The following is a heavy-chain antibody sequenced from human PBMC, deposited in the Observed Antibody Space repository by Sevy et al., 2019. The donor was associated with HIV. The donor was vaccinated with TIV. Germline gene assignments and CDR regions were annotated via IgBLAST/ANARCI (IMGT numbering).Heavy chain of an antibody. V-gene: IGHV1-18*01. CDR1: GYTFSGYS. Sequence: ASVKVSCKASGYTFSGYSISWVRQAPGQGLEWMGWMNTYNGNTKYAQKVQGRVTMTTDTSTSTAYMELRGLRSDDTAVYYCARDTREKSFDYWGHGPLVTVSS. CDR3: ARDTREKSFDY. CDR2: MNTYNGNT. J-gene: IGHJ4*01.